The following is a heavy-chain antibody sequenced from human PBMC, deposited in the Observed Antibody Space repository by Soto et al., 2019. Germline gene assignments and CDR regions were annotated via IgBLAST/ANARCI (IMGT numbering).Heavy chain of an antibody. Sequence: PSETLSLTCTVSGGSVSSGSYYWSWIRQPPGKGLEWIGYIYYSGSTTYNPSLKSRVTISVDTSKNQFSLKLSSVTAVDTAVYYCARWGNWNVFDYWGQGTLVTVSS. CDR1: GGSVSSGSYY. CDR3: ARWGNWNVFDY. CDR2: IYYSGST. J-gene: IGHJ4*02. V-gene: IGHV4-61*01. D-gene: IGHD1-1*01.